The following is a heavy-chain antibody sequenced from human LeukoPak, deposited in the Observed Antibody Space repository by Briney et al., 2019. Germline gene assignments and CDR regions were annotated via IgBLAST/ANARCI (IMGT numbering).Heavy chain of an antibody. CDR3: AKVRGTYSSGYFFDY. Sequence: GRPLRLSCAASGFTFDNYAMHWVRQAPGKGLEWLSIISWNSGYIGYADSVKGRFTISRDNAKKSLDLQMNSLRAEDTAFYYCAKVRGTYSSGYFFDYWGQETPVTVSS. V-gene: IGHV3-9*01. J-gene: IGHJ4*01. CDR2: ISWNSGYI. CDR1: GFTFDNYA. D-gene: IGHD6-19*01.